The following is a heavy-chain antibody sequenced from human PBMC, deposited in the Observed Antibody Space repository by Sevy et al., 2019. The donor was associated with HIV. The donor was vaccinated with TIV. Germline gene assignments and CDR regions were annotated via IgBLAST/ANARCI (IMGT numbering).Heavy chain of an antibody. CDR3: ASGLVVVAGYGMDV. D-gene: IGHD2-15*01. CDR1: GFTFSSYS. V-gene: IGHV3-48*02. Sequence: GGSVRLSCAASGFTFSSYSMNWVRQAPGKGLEWVSYISSSSSTIYYADSVKGRFTISRDNAKNSLYLQMNSLRDEDTAVYYCASGLVVVAGYGMDVWGQGTTVTVSS. CDR2: ISSSSSTI. J-gene: IGHJ6*02.